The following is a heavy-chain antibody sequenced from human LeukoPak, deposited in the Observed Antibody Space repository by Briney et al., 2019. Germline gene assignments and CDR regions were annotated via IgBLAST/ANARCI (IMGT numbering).Heavy chain of an antibody. CDR1: GFTFSSYA. CDR2: ISGSGGST. Sequence: GGSLRLSCAASGFTFSSYAMSWVCQAPGKGLEWVSAISGSGGSTYYADSVKGRFTISRDNSKNTLYLQMNSLRAEDTAIYYCAKDNYYDSSGYLKEYYFDYWGQGTLVTVSS. D-gene: IGHD3-22*01. J-gene: IGHJ4*02. CDR3: AKDNYYDSSGYLKEYYFDY. V-gene: IGHV3-23*01.